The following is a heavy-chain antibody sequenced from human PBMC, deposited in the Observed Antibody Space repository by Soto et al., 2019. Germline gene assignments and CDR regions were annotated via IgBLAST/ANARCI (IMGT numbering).Heavy chain of an antibody. CDR1: GYVFVDSY. V-gene: IGHV1-2*04. CDR3: AKMFGTCSLGEIYALGV. CDR2: SNPKTGVN. D-gene: IGHD3-10*02. Sequence: QVHLEQSGAELKKPGASVTVSCKASGYVFVDSYIHWVRQAPGQGLEWLGWSNPKTGVNFSEETFRAWVNVTSDRSLSTAYIDLKSLRRDDTAVCFCAKMFGTCSLGEIYALGVWGRWTTGTVSS. J-gene: IGHJ6*01.